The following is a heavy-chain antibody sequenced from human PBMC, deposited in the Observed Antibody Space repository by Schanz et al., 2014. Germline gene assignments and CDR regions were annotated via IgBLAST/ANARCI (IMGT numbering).Heavy chain of an antibody. CDR1: GDSISSTSYY. J-gene: IGHJ4*02. V-gene: IGHV4-39*01. CDR3: ARLWGGWRIPDY. CDR2: IYYSGST. D-gene: IGHD6-19*01. Sequence: QLQMQESGPGLVKPSETLSLTCSVSGDSISSTSYYWGWIRQPPGKGLEWIGSIYYSGSTYYNAPPRGRATIPVATSKNQFPLKLNSGTAADSAVYYCARLWGGWRIPDYWGQGTLVTVSS.